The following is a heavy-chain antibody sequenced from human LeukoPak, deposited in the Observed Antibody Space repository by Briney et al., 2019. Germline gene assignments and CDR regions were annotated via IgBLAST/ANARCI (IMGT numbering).Heavy chain of an antibody. Sequence: GRSLRLSCAASGFTFSSYGMHRVRQAPGKGLEWVAVISYDGSNKYYADSVKGRFTISRDNSKNTLYLQMNSLRAEDTAVYYCVGVVPAAIYWGQGTLVTVSS. J-gene: IGHJ4*02. CDR3: VGVVPAAIY. CDR2: ISYDGSNK. D-gene: IGHD2-2*01. CDR1: GFTFSSYG. V-gene: IGHV3-30*03.